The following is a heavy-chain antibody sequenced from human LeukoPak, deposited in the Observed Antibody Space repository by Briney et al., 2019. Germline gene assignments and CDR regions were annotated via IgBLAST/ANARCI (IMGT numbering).Heavy chain of an antibody. Sequence: PGGSLRLSCAASGFTFSSYAMSWVRQAPGKGLEWVSAISASGASTYYADSVKGRFTISRDNSKNTLYLQMNSLRADDTAVYYCAKSGRTSCSTSCYYFDYWGQGTLVTVSS. V-gene: IGHV3-23*01. J-gene: IGHJ4*02. CDR2: ISASGAST. CDR1: GFTFSSYA. D-gene: IGHD2-2*01. CDR3: AKSGRTSCSTSCYYFDY.